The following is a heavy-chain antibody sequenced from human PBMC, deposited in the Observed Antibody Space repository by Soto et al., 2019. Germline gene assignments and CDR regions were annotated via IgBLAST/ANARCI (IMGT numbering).Heavy chain of an antibody. V-gene: IGHV4-39*01. Sequence: QLQLQESGPGLVKPSETLSLTCTVSGGSISSSSYYWGWIRQPPGKGLEWIGSIYYSGSTYYNPSLKSRVTISVDTSKNQFSLKLSSVTAADTAVYYCSNSYYDSSGYALLDYWGQGTLVTVSS. D-gene: IGHD3-22*01. CDR3: SNSYYDSSGYALLDY. J-gene: IGHJ4*02. CDR1: GGSISSSSYY. CDR2: IYYSGST.